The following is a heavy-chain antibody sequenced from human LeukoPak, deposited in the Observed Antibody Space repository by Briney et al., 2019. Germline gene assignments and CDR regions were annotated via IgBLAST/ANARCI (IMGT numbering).Heavy chain of an antibody. CDR1: GYSFTSYW. V-gene: IGHV5-51*01. D-gene: IGHD6-19*01. CDR3: ARLGRGSGWYRGRFDP. J-gene: IGHJ5*02. CDR2: IYPGDSDT. Sequence: GESLKISCKGSGYSFTSYWIGWVRQMPGKGLEWMGIIYPGDSDTRYSPSFQGQVTISADKSISTAYLQWSSLKASDTAMYYCARLGRGSGWYRGRFDPWGQGTLVTVSS.